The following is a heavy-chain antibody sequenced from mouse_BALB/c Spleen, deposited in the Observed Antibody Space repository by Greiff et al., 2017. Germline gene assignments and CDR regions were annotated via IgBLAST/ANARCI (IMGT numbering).Heavy chain of an antibody. D-gene: IGHD2-4*01. CDR3: TRARYDYDVDY. CDR2: IYPSDSYT. CDR1: GYTFTSYW. J-gene: IGHJ2*01. Sequence: QVQLQQPGAELVRPGASVKLSCKASGYTFTSYWINWVKQRPGQGLEWIGNIYPSDSYTNYNQKFKDKATLTVDKSSSTAYMQLSSPTSEDSAVYYCTRARYDYDVDYWGQGTTLTVSS. V-gene: IGHV1-69*02.